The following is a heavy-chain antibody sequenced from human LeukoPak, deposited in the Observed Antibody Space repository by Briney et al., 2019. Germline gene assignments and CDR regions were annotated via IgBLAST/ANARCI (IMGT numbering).Heavy chain of an antibody. Sequence: ASVKVSCQSSGYTFTTSGISWLRQAPGQGLEWMGRINPNSGGTNYAQKFQGRVTMTRDTSISTAYMELSRLRSDDTAVYYCARSVFYGSGSYLAAFDIWGQGTMVTVSS. CDR1: GYTFTTSG. CDR2: INPNSGGT. D-gene: IGHD3-10*01. V-gene: IGHV1-2*06. J-gene: IGHJ3*02. CDR3: ARSVFYGSGSYLAAFDI.